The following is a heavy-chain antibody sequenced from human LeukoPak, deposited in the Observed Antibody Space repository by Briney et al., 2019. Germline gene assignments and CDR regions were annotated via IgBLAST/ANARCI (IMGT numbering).Heavy chain of an antibody. CDR3: ARSFGVVREGHYYYYYYMDV. J-gene: IGHJ6*03. D-gene: IGHD3-3*01. CDR2: IIPIFGTA. CDR1: GGTFSSYA. Sequence: ASVKVSCKASGGTFSSYAISWVRQAPGQGLEWVGGIIPIFGTANYAQKFQGRVTITTDESTSTAYMELSSLRSEDTAVYYCARSFGVVREGHYYYYYYMDVWGKGTTVTVSS. V-gene: IGHV1-69*05.